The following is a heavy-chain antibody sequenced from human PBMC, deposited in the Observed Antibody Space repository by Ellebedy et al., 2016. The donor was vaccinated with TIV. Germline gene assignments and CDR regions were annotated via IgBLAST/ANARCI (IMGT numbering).Heavy chain of an antibody. CDR2: INGDGGFT. CDR1: GFTFSRHW. Sequence: PGGSLRLSCAASGFTFSRHWMHRIRQAPGKGLVWLSRINGDGGFTSHADFVKGRFTISRDNAKNTLYLQMNSLKAEDKAMYYCSTLSDTGYWGHGTLVTVSS. D-gene: IGHD2-21*02. J-gene: IGHJ4*01. CDR3: STLSDTGY. V-gene: IGHV3-74*01.